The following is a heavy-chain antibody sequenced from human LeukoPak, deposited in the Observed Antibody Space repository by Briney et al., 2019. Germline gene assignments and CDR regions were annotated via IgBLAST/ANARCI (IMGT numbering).Heavy chain of an antibody. D-gene: IGHD6-13*01. CDR2: IWYDGSNK. CDR3: ARDGQQLGTFDY. J-gene: IGHJ4*02. V-gene: IGHV3-33*08. Sequence: GGSLRLSCAASGFTFSSYWMHWVRQAPGKGLEWVAVIWYDGSNKYYADSVKGRFTISRDNSKNTLYLQMNSLRAEDTAVYYCARDGQQLGTFDYWGQGTLVTVSS. CDR1: GFTFSSYW.